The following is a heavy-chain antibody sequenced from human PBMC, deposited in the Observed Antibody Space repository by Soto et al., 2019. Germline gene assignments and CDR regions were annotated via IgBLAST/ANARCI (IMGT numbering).Heavy chain of an antibody. CDR2: IIPVFGTA. J-gene: IGHJ6*02. V-gene: IGHV1-69*12. CDR3: ARGDATKIVVTTYYGMDV. Sequence: QVQLVQSGAEVKKPGSSVKVSCKASGGSLSNYGISWVRQAPGQGLEWMGGIIPVFGTANYAQKFQGRVTIPAXEXTXILXMDVTSLRSEDTAVYYCARGDATKIVVTTYYGMDVWGQGTTVTVSS. CDR1: GGSLSNYG. D-gene: IGHD4-17*01.